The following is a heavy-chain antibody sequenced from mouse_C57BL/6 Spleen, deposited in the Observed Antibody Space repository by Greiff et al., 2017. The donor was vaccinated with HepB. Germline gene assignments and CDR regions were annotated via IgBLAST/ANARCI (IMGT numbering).Heavy chain of an antibody. CDR2: IDPETGGT. J-gene: IGHJ3*01. Sequence: VKLQQSGAELVRPGASVTLSCKASGYTFTDYEMHWVKQTPVHGLEWIGAIDPETGGTAYNQKFKGKAILTADKSSSTAYMELRSLTSEDSAVYYCTRRGDWAYWGQGTLVTVSA. CDR1: GYTFTDYE. CDR3: TRRGDWAY. V-gene: IGHV1-15*01.